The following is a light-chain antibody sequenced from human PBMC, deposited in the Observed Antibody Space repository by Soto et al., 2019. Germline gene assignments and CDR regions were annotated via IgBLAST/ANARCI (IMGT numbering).Light chain of an antibody. CDR1: SGHSNYA. J-gene: IGLJ3*02. V-gene: IGLV4-69*01. CDR2: LNTDGSH. Sequence: QLVLTQSPSASASLGASVKLTCTLSSGHSNYAIAWHQQQPEKGPRYLMKLNTDGSHSKGDGIPDRFSGSSSGAERYLTISSLQSEDEADYYCQTWGTGIWVFGGGTKLTV. CDR3: QTWGTGIWV.